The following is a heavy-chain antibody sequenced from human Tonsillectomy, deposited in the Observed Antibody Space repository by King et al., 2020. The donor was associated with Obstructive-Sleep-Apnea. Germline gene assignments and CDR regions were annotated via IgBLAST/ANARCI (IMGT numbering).Heavy chain of an antibody. J-gene: IGHJ4*02. CDR1: GFTFGSYA. Sequence: VQLVESGGGLVHPGGSLRLSCAASGFTFGSYAMTWVRQAPGKRLECVSSISGSGGRIYYADSVKGRFAISRDNSKSTLYLQMNSLRAEDTAVYYCAKDAYSDSRGPPYYFDYWGQGTLVTVSS. CDR2: ISGSGGRI. V-gene: IGHV3-23*04. CDR3: AKDAYSDSRGPPYYFDY. D-gene: IGHD3-22*01.